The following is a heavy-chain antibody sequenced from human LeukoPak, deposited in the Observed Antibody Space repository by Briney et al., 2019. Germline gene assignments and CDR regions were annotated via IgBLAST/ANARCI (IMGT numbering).Heavy chain of an antibody. J-gene: IGHJ3*02. D-gene: IGHD6-19*01. CDR1: GGSISSYY. Sequence: KPSETLSLTCTVSGGSISSYYWSWIRQPPGKGLEWIGYIYYSGSTNYNPSLKSRVTISVDTSKNQFSLKLSSVTAADTAVYYCARAVADTPRGDAFDIWGQGTMVTVSS. CDR2: IYYSGST. CDR3: ARAVADTPRGDAFDI. V-gene: IGHV4-59*01.